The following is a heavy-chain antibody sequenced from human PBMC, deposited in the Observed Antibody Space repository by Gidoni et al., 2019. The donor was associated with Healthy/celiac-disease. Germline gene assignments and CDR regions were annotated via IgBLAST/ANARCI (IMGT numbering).Heavy chain of an antibody. D-gene: IGHD2-15*01. CDR2: IIPIFGTA. J-gene: IGHJ6*02. Sequence: QVQLVQSGAEVKKPGSSVTVSCKASGGTFSSYAISWVRQAPGQGLEWMGGIIPIFGTANYAQKFQGRVTITADKSTSTAYMELSSLRSEDTAVYYCARELGGYCSGGSCYSGMYYYYYGMDVWGQGTTVTVSS. CDR3: ARELGGYCSGGSCYSGMYYYYYGMDV. CDR1: GGTFSSYA. V-gene: IGHV1-69*06.